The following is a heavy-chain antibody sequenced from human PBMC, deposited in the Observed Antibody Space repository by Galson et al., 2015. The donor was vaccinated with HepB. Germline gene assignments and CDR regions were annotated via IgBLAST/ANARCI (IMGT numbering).Heavy chain of an antibody. V-gene: IGHV5-10-1*01. Sequence: QSGAEVKKPGESLRISCKGSGYSFTSYWISWVRQMPGKGLEWMGRIDPSDSYTNYSPSFQGHVTISADKSISTAYLQWSSLKASDTAMYYCARHCRVEEPLSWFDPWGQGTLVTVSS. J-gene: IGHJ5*02. CDR1: GYSFTSYW. CDR3: ARHCRVEEPLSWFDP. D-gene: IGHD1-26*01. CDR2: IDPSDSYT.